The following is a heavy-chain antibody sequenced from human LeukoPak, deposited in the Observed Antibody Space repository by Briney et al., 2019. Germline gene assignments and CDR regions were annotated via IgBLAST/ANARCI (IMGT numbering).Heavy chain of an antibody. CDR3: ARAVGPYDY. D-gene: IGHD3-10*01. J-gene: IGHJ4*02. CDR2: IWYDGSNK. Sequence: GRSLRLSCAASGFSFSTYGMHWVRQAPGKGLEWVAVIWYDGSNKYYADSVKGRFTISRDNSKNTLYLQMNSLRAEDTAVYYCARAVGPYDYWGQGTLVTVSS. V-gene: IGHV3-33*08. CDR1: GFSFSTYG.